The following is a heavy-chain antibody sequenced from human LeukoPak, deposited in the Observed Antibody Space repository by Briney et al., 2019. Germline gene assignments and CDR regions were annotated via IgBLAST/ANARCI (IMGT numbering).Heavy chain of an antibody. D-gene: IGHD1-26*01. Sequence: GGSLRLSCAASGFTFSSYAMSWVRQAPGKGLEWVSATSGSGGSTYYADSVKGRFTISRDNSKNTLYLQMNSLRAEDTAVYYCAKSGELGNAFDIWGQGTMVTVSS. CDR2: TSGSGGST. J-gene: IGHJ3*02. CDR1: GFTFSSYA. CDR3: AKSGELGNAFDI. V-gene: IGHV3-23*01.